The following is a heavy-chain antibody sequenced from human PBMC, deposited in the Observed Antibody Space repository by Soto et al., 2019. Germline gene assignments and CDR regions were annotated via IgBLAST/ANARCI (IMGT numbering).Heavy chain of an antibody. CDR1: GGSISSNDYF. V-gene: IGHV4-39*01. Sequence: QLQLQDSGPRLVKPSETLSLTCSVSGGSISSNDYFWGWVRQSPGMGLEWIGSVYYTGSTFYNPSLKSRVTIPVDRSKNQFSLKLISMTAADTAVYYCARQHDGVTVTPPIDCWGQGTLVTVSS. D-gene: IGHD2-21*02. CDR3: ARQHDGVTVTPPIDC. CDR2: VYYTGST. J-gene: IGHJ4*02.